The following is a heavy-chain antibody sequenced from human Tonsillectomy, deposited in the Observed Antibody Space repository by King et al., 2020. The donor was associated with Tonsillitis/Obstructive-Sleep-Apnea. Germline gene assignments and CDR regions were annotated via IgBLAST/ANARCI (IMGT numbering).Heavy chain of an antibody. CDR1: GFSLTTSGVG. V-gene: IGHV2-5*02. CDR3: ARQPYSGSYYDHYYYMDV. CDR2: VYWDDDK. D-gene: IGHD1-26*01. Sequence: ITLKESGPTLVKPTQTLTLTCTFSGFSLTTSGVGVAWIRQPPGKALEWLALVYWDDDKRYSPSLKSRLTITKDTSKNQVVLTMTNMHPVDTATYYCARQPYSGSYYDHYYYMDVWGKGTTVTVSS. J-gene: IGHJ6*03.